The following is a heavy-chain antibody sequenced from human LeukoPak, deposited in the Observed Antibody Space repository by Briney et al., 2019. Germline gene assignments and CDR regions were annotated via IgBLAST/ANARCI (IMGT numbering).Heavy chain of an antibody. J-gene: IGHJ5*02. CDR3: TRLKSGWSKDNWFDP. V-gene: IGHV3-73*01. CDR2: IRSKANSYAT. D-gene: IGHD6-19*01. Sequence: QTGGSLRLSCAASGFTFSGSAMHWVRQASGKGLEWVGRIRSKANSYATVYAASVKGRFTISRDDSKNTAYLQMNSLKTEDTAVYYCTRLKSGWSKDNWFDPWGQGTLVTVSS. CDR1: GFTFSGSA.